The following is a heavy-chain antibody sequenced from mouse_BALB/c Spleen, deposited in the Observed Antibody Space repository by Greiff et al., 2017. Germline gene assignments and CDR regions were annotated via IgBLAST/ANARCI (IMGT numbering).Heavy chain of an antibody. D-gene: IGHD2-10*01. Sequence: VKLQESGAELVRPGASVTLSCKASGYTFTDYEMHWVKQTPVHGLEWIGAIDPETGGTAYNQKFKGKATLTADKSSSTAYMELRSLTSEDSAVYYCAYYGNFYAMDYWGQGTSVTVSS. CDR1: GYTFTDYE. V-gene: IGHV1-15*01. J-gene: IGHJ4*01. CDR2: IDPETGGT. CDR3: AYYGNFYAMDY.